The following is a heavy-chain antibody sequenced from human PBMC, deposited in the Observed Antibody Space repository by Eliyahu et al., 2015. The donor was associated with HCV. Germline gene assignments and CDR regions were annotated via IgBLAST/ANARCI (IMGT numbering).Heavy chain of an antibody. CDR3: AREHTTYDVFDF. CDR2: VFFXGSS. Sequence: QVQLQESGPGLVKPSETLSLNCTVSGVSVXGFYXSWIRXPAGKGLEWIGRVFFXGSSRYXPAFTGRVTMSLDTSSNQXSLKLSSVTAADTAVYFCAREHTTYDVFDFWGPGILVTASS. CDR1: GVSVXGFY. V-gene: IGHV4-4*07. J-gene: IGHJ4*02. D-gene: IGHD3-3*01.